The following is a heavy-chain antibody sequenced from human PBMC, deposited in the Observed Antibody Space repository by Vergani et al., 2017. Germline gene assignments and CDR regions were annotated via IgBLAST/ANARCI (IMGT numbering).Heavy chain of an antibody. CDR2: IIPIFGTA. CDR3: ARGEREVAATGTTIFDY. D-gene: IGHD6-13*01. Sequence: VQLVQSGAEVKKPGSSVTVSCKASGGTFSSYAISWVRQAPGQGLEWMGGIIPIFGTANYAQKFQGRVTITADESTSTAYMELSSMRSEDTAVYYCARGEREVAATGTTIFDYWGQGTLVTVSS. V-gene: IGHV1-69*01. J-gene: IGHJ4*02. CDR1: GGTFSSYA.